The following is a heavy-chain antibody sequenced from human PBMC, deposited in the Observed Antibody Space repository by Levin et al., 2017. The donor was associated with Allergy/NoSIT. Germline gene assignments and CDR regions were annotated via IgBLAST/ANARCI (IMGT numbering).Heavy chain of an antibody. CDR2: ISYDGSNK. Sequence: GGSLRLSCAASGFTFSSYGMHWVRQAPGKGLEWVAVISYDGSNKYYADSVKGRFTISRDNSKNTLYLQMNSLRAEDTAVYYCAKDNSGGGYYYYGMDVWGQGTTVTVSS. D-gene: IGHD7-27*01. J-gene: IGHJ6*02. CDR3: AKDNSGGGYYYYGMDV. CDR1: GFTFSSYG. V-gene: IGHV3-30*18.